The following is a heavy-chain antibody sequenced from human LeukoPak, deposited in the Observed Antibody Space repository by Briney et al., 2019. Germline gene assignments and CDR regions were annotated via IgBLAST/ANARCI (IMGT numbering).Heavy chain of an antibody. V-gene: IGHV3-7*01. CDR3: APRGP. CDR1: GFTFTGHW. J-gene: IGHJ5*02. CDR2: INQDGSDK. Sequence: GGSLRLSCVASGFTFTGHWMSWVRQAPGKGLEWVANINQDGSDKYYVDSVEGRFTISRDNAKNLLYLEMNSLRDEDTAVHYCAPRGPWGQGTLVTVSS.